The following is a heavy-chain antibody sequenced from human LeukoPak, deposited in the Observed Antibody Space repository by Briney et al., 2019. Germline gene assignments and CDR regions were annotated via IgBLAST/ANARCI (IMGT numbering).Heavy chain of an antibody. CDR2: ISSSSSYI. J-gene: IGHJ6*02. CDR3: ARDFSGLRYFDLAAYYYGMDV. CDR1: GFTFSTYW. Sequence: GGSLRLSCAVSGFTFSTYWMSWVRQAPGKGLEWVSSISSSSSYIYYADSVKGRFTISRDNAKNSLYLQMNSLRAEDTAVYYCARDFSGLRYFDLAAYYYGMDVWGQGTTVTVSS. V-gene: IGHV3-21*01. D-gene: IGHD3-9*01.